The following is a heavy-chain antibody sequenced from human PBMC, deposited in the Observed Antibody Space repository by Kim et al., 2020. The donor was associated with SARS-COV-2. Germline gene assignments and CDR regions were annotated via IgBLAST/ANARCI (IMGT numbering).Heavy chain of an antibody. CDR2: INSNATTI. J-gene: IGHJ4*02. V-gene: IGHV3-74*03. CDR1: GFTFSDSW. CDR3: ARGSGYFGFDY. Sequence: GGSLRLSCAASGFTFSDSWMHWIRQTPETGLVWVSCINSNATTIEYADSVRGRFTISRDNAKNTLYLLMNSLRADDLAVYYCARGSGYFGFDYCGEG. D-gene: IGHD3-22*01.